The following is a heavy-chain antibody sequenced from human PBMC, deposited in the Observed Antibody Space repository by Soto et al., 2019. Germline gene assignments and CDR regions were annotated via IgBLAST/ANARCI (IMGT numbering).Heavy chain of an antibody. D-gene: IGHD6-19*01. Sequence: ASVKVSCKASGYTFTGYYMHWVRQAPGQGLEWMGWINPNSGGTNYAQKFQGRVTMTRDASISTAYMELSRLRSDDTAVYYCASSLAVAAPGDAFDIWGQGTMVTVSS. CDR2: INPNSGGT. CDR3: ASSLAVAAPGDAFDI. J-gene: IGHJ3*02. CDR1: GYTFTGYY. V-gene: IGHV1-2*02.